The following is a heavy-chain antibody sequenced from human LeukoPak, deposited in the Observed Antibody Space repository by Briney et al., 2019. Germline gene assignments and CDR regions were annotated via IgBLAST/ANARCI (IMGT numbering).Heavy chain of an antibody. D-gene: IGHD5-24*01. CDR1: GGSISSYY. CDR3: AGSDGPPDAFDI. J-gene: IGHJ3*02. V-gene: IGHV4-59*08. Sequence: SETLSLTCTVSGGSISSYYWSWVRQPPGKGLEWIGYIYYSGSTNYNPSLKSRVTISVDTSKNQFSLKLSSVTAADTAVYYCAGSDGPPDAFDIWGQGTMVTVSS. CDR2: IYYSGST.